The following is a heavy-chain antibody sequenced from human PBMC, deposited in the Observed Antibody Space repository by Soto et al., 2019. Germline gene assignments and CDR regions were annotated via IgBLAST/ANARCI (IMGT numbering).Heavy chain of an antibody. CDR1: GFTFSNYA. CDR2: TSYDGNNE. J-gene: IGHJ4*02. CDR3: GKDLSPGGLES. V-gene: IGHV3-30*18. Sequence: PGGSLRLSCAASGFTFSNYAMHWVRQAPGKGLEWVALTSYDGNNEYYTDSVKGRFTISRDNSKNTLFLQMNSPRPEDTAVYYCGKDLSPGGLESWGQGTLVTVSS. D-gene: IGHD3-16*01.